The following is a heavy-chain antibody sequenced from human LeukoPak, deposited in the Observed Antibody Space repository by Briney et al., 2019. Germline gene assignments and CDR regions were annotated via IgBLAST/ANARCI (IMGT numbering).Heavy chain of an antibody. D-gene: IGHD6-25*01. CDR3: ARASGIANYYYYYMDV. CDR1: GGTFSSYA. J-gene: IGHJ6*03. CDR2: IIPIFGTA. V-gene: IGHV1-69*05. Sequence: ASVKVSCKASGGTFSSYAISWVRQAPGQGLEWMGGIIPIFGTANYAQKFQGRVTITTDESTSTAYMELSSLRSEDTAVYYCARASGIANYYYYYMDVWAKGPRSPSP.